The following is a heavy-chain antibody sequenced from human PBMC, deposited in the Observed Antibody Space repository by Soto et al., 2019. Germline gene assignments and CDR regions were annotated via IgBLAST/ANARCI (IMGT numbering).Heavy chain of an antibody. J-gene: IGHJ4*02. Sequence: QVQRQESGPGLVKPSGTLSLTCAVSGGSISSSNWWSWVRQPPGKGLEWIGEIYHSGSTNYNPYLKRRVTISVDKSKNHFSLKLSSVTAADTAVYYCARDPSATVAGTGSFGYWGQGTLVTVSS. CDR3: ARDPSATVAGTGSFGY. CDR2: IYHSGST. D-gene: IGHD6-19*01. V-gene: IGHV4-4*02. CDR1: GGSISSSNW.